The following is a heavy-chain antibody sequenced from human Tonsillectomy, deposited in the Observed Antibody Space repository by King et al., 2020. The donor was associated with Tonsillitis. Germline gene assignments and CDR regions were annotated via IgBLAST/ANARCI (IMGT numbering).Heavy chain of an antibody. CDR3: AKDMTTAVFDP. Sequence: VQLVESGGGVVQPGGSLRLSCAASGFIFSSYGMHWVRQAPGKGLEWVAFIRYDGSNEYYAESVKGRFTISRDNSKNTLWLQMNSLRAEDTALYYCAKDMTTAVFDPWGQGTLVTVP. J-gene: IGHJ5*02. CDR2: IRYDGSNE. D-gene: IGHD4-17*01. CDR1: GFIFSSYG. V-gene: IGHV3-30*02.